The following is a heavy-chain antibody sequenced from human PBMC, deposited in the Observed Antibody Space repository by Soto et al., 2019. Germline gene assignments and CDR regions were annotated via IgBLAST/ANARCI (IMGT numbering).Heavy chain of an antibody. CDR1: GDSVSNNGAT. V-gene: IGHV6-1*01. CDR3: ARDPPDFNSGFDS. D-gene: IGHD1-26*01. Sequence: SQTRSLTCAICGDSVSNNGATWNWIRQSPSRGLEWLGRAYYRSRWHYDYATSVRSRITINPDTSKNQFSLQLSSVTPEDTAVYYCARDPPDFNSGFDSWGQGSLVTVSS. J-gene: IGHJ4*02. CDR2: AYYRSRWHY.